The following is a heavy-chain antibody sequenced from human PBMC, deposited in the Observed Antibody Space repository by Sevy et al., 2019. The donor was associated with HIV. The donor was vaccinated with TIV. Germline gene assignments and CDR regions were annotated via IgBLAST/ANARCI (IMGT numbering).Heavy chain of an antibody. CDR1: GFTFSSYW. CDR2: IKQDGSEK. V-gene: IGHV3-7*03. Sequence: GGSLRLSCAASGFTFSSYWMSWVRQAPGKGLEWVANIKQDGSEKYYVDSVKGRFTISRDNAKNSLYLQMNSLRAEDTAVYYCARKDYYDRGAFDYLGQGTLVTVSS. D-gene: IGHD3-22*01. CDR3: ARKDYYDRGAFDY. J-gene: IGHJ4*02.